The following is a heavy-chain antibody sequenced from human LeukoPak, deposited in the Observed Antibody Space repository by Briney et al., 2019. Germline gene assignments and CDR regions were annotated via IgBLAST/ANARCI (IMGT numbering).Heavy chain of an antibody. CDR3: ARDSPSYYDGSGNFDC. D-gene: IGHD3-22*01. V-gene: IGHV3-21*01. CDR2: ISSSSSCI. Sequence: GRTLRLFCAASGFTFRIYVMNWVTQASGKGLEWVTTISSSSSCIYYAASVKGRFTISRDNAENSLYLQMSSLRAEDTAVYYCARDSPSYYDGSGNFDCWGQGTLVTVSS. J-gene: IGHJ4*02. CDR1: GFTFRIYV.